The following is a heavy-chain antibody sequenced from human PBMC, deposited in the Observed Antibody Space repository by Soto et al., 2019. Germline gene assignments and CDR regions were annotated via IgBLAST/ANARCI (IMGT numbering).Heavy chain of an antibody. CDR3: ARTSHGTGDY. J-gene: IGHJ4*02. Sequence: GSLRLSCAASGVNFSSYSMNWVRQAPGKGLEWVSSISSSSSYIYYADSVKGRFTISRDNAKNSLYLQMNSLRAEDTAVYYCARTSHGTGDYWGQGTLVTVAS. CDR1: GVNFSSYS. CDR2: ISSSSSYI. V-gene: IGHV3-21*01. D-gene: IGHD3-10*01.